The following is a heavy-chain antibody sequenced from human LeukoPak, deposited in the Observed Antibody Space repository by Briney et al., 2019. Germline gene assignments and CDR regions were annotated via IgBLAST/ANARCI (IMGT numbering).Heavy chain of an antibody. CDR2: ISSSSSTI. CDR1: GFTFSSYS. J-gene: IGHJ5*02. D-gene: IGHD1-26*01. V-gene: IGHV3-48*01. CDR3: ANGGSGSFS. Sequence: GGSLRLSCAASGFTFSSYSMNWVRQAPGKGLEWVSYISSSSSTIYYADSVKGRFTISRDNSKNTLYLQMNSLRAEDTAVYYCANGGSGSFSWGQGTLVTVSS.